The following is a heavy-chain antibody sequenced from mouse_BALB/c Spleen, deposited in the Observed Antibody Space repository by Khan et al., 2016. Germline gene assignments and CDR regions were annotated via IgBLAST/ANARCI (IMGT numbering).Heavy chain of an antibody. V-gene: IGHV4-1*02. Sequence: EVKLLESGGGLVQPGGSLKLSCAASGFDFSRYWMSWVRQAPGKGLEWIGEINPYSSTINYTPSLKDKIIISRDTANNTLYLQMSKVRSEDTALYYCARTGYDGYLAYWGQGTLVTVSA. CDR1: GFDFSRYW. D-gene: IGHD2-14*01. CDR2: INPYSSTI. CDR3: ARTGYDGYLAY. J-gene: IGHJ3*01.